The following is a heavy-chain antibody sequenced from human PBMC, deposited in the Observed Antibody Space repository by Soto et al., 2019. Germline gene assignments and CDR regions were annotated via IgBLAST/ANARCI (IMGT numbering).Heavy chain of an antibody. Sequence: GGSLRLSSAASGFTFSSYSMNWVRQAPGKGLEWVSSISSSSSYIYYADSVKGRFTISRDNAKNSLYLQMNSLRAEDTAVYYCARVPRDIVVVPAAPNLPFDYWGQGTLVTVSS. CDR1: GFTFSSYS. CDR3: ARVPRDIVVVPAAPNLPFDY. CDR2: ISSSSSYI. D-gene: IGHD2-2*01. J-gene: IGHJ4*02. V-gene: IGHV3-21*01.